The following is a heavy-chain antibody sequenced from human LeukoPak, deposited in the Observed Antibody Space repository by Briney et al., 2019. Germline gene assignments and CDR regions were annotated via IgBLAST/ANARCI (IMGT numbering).Heavy chain of an antibody. CDR2: ISHSGITK. CDR3: ARDSTYYYDSGSSGPHYFDN. CDR1: GFTFSDYY. J-gene: IGHJ4*02. Sequence: PGGSLRLSCAASGFTFSDYYMSWIRQAPGKGLEWVSYISHSGITKYYADSVKVRFTISRDNSKNTLYLQLNSLRAEDTAVYYCARDSTYYYDSGSSGPHYFDNWGQGTLVTVSS. V-gene: IGHV3-11*04. D-gene: IGHD3-10*01.